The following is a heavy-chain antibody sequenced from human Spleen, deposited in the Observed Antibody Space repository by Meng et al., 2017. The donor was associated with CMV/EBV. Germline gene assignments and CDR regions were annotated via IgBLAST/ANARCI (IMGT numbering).Heavy chain of an antibody. CDR2: IYSGGST. Sequence: GESLKISCAASGFPFRSNAMTWVRQAPGKGLEWVSVIYSGGSTYYADSVKGRFTISRDNSKNTLYFQLNSLRAEDTAVYYCARGRKESGWYYFDSWGQGILVTVSS. CDR3: ARGRKESGWYYFDS. D-gene: IGHD6-19*01. J-gene: IGHJ4*02. CDR1: GFPFRSNA. V-gene: IGHV3-53*01.